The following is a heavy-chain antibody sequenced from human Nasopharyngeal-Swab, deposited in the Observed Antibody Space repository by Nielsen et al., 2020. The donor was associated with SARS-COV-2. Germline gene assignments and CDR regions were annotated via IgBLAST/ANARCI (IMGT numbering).Heavy chain of an antibody. CDR2: IIPMFHRA. Sequence: SVKVSCKASGGTFSTYGVSWVRQAPGQGLEWMGGIIPMFHRANYAQKFQGRVTITADESTSTASMELSSLRSEDTAVYYCARAIDYDSSGYVLQKDAFDIWGQGTMVTVSS. D-gene: IGHD3-22*01. CDR3: ARAIDYDSSGYVLQKDAFDI. J-gene: IGHJ3*02. V-gene: IGHV1-69*13. CDR1: GGTFSTYG.